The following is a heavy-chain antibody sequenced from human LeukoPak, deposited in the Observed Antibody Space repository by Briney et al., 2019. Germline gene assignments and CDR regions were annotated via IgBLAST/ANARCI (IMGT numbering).Heavy chain of an antibody. CDR1: GGTFSSYS. CDR2: IIPILCIA. D-gene: IGHD6-19*01. Sequence: SVKVSCKASGGTFSSYSISWVRQAPGQGLEWVGRIIPILCIANYAQKFQGRVTITADKSPSNAHMELSSLRSEDTAVYYCAMVTAVAGTLLYYWGQGTLVTVSS. V-gene: IGHV1-69*02. J-gene: IGHJ4*02. CDR3: AMVTAVAGTLLYY.